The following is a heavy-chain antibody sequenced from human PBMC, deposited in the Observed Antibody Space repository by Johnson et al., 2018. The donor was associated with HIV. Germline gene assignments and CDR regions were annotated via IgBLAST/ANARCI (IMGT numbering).Heavy chain of an antibody. CDR3: AKVYYDSSGYGAFDI. V-gene: IGHV3-30-3*01. J-gene: IGHJ3*02. CDR1: GFTFSSYA. CDR2: ISYDGSNK. Sequence: QVQLVESGGGVVQPGRSLRLSCAASGFTFSSYAMHWVRQAPGKGLEWVAVISYDGSNKYYADSVKGRFTISRDNAKNSLYLQMNSLRAEDTALYYCAKVYYDSSGYGAFDIWGQGTMVTVSS. D-gene: IGHD3-22*01.